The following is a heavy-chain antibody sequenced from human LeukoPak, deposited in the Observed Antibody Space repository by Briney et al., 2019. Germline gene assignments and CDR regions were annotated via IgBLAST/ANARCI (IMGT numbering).Heavy chain of an antibody. V-gene: IGHV3-23*01. CDR3: ARGYCSSTSCYSAD. J-gene: IGHJ4*02. D-gene: IGHD2-2*01. CDR2: ISGSGGST. Sequence: PGGSLRLSCAASGFTFSSYAMSWVRQAPGKGLEWVSAISGSGGSTYYADSVKGRFTISRDNAKNTLYLQMNSLRAEDTAVYYCARGYCSSTSCYSADWGQGTLVTVSS. CDR1: GFTFSSYA.